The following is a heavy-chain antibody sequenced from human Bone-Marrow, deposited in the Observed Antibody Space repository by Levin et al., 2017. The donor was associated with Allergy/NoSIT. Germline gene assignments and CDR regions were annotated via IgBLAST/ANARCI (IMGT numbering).Heavy chain of an antibody. CDR1: GYTFTAYY. CDR3: AGGTSDSWYRPFDI. CDR2: INPKTGDM. Sequence: KLGESLKISCVTSGYTFTAYYIHWVRQTPGQGLQWMGSINPKTGDMQHSQQFQGRLSITRGTYVTTAYMTLSRLRPGDTALYYCAGGTSDSWYRPFDIWGHGTMITVSS. D-gene: IGHD6-13*01. J-gene: IGHJ3*02. V-gene: IGHV1-2*02.